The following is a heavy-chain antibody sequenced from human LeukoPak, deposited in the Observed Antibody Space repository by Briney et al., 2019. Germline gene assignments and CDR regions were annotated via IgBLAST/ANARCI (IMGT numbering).Heavy chain of an antibody. V-gene: IGHV5-51*01. J-gene: IGHJ5*02. Sequence: GESLKISCKGSGYSFTSYWIGWVRQMPGKGLEWMGIIYPGDSDTRYSPSFQGQVTISADKSISTAYLQWSSLKASDTAMYYCARGEVLFWFGETGLNWFDPWGQGTLVTVSS. CDR3: ARGEVLFWFGETGLNWFDP. D-gene: IGHD3-10*01. CDR2: IYPGDSDT. CDR1: GYSFTSYW.